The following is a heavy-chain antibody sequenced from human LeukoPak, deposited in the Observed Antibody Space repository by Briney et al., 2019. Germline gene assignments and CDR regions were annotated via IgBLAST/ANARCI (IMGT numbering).Heavy chain of an antibody. J-gene: IGHJ4*02. CDR1: GGSISSDSYY. V-gene: IGHV4-39*01. Sequence: SETLSLTCTVSGGSISSDSYYWAWIRQPPGKGLEWIASIYYSGSTYCNPSLKSRVTISVDTSRNQFSLKLSSVTAADTAVYYCASLAVAGLSEGYWGQGTLVIVSS. D-gene: IGHD6-19*01. CDR3: ASLAVAGLSEGY. CDR2: IYYSGST.